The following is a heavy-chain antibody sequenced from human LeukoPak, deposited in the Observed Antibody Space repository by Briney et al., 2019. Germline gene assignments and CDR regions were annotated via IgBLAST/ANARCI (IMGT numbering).Heavy chain of an antibody. J-gene: IGHJ4*02. Sequence: ASVKVSCKASGGTFSSYAINWVRQATGQGLEWMGWMNPNSGNTGYAQKFQGRVTMTRNTSISTAYMELSSLRSEDTAVYYCASQGGAAAGTNYFDYWGQGTLVTVSS. D-gene: IGHD6-13*01. CDR2: MNPNSGNT. CDR1: GGTFSSYA. V-gene: IGHV1-8*02. CDR3: ASQGGAAAGTNYFDY.